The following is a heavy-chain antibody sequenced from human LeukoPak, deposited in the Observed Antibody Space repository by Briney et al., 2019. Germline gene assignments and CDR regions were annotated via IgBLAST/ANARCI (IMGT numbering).Heavy chain of an antibody. V-gene: IGHV4-38-2*02. Sequence: SETLSLTCSVSGYSISSGYYWGWIRQPPGKGLEWIGSIYHSGSTYYNPSLKSRVTISVDMPKNQFSLKLSSVTAADTAVYYCARAGVGGNPYFDYWGQGTLVTVSS. J-gene: IGHJ4*02. D-gene: IGHD4-23*01. CDR2: IYHSGST. CDR3: ARAGVGGNPYFDY. CDR1: GYSISSGYY.